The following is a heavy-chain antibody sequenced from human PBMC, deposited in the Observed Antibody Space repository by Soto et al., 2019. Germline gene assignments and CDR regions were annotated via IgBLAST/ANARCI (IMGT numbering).Heavy chain of an antibody. J-gene: IGHJ4*02. CDR3: ARDRGYSCFDY. CDR1: GFTFSSSW. D-gene: IGHD5-18*01. V-gene: IGHV3-7*01. Sequence: PGGSLRLSCAASGFTFSSSWMNWVRQAPGKGLEWVAGIKEDGSEKYYVDSVKGRFTISRDNAENSLCLQMNSLRAEDTAVYYCARDRGYSCFDYWGLGTLVTVSS. CDR2: IKEDGSEK.